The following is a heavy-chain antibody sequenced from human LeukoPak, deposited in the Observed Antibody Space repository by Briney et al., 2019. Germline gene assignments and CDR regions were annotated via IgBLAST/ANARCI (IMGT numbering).Heavy chain of an antibody. D-gene: IGHD1-26*01. Sequence: SETLSLTCTISGDSISGYYWSWIRQPPGEGLEWIGYIYYSGSTNYNPSLKSRVTISVDTSKNQFSLKLSSVTAADTAVYYCARSPSSFIVGASRSAFDIWGQGTMVTVSS. CDR2: IYYSGST. CDR3: ARSPSSFIVGASRSAFDI. V-gene: IGHV4-59*08. J-gene: IGHJ3*02. CDR1: GDSISGYY.